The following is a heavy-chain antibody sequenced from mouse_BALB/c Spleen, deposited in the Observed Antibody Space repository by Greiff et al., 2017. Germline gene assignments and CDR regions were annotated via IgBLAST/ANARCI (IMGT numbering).Heavy chain of an antibody. V-gene: IGHV5-17*02. Sequence: EVRRVESGGGLVQPGGSRKLSCAASGFTFSSFGMHWVRQAPEKGLEWVAYISSGSWYIYYADTVKGRFTISRDNPKKTLFLQMTSLRSEDTAMYYCARGGSTMITAAWFAYWGHGTLVTVSA. CDR2: ISSGSWYI. D-gene: IGHD2-4*01. CDR1: GFTFSSFG. CDR3: ARGGSTMITAAWFAY. J-gene: IGHJ3*01.